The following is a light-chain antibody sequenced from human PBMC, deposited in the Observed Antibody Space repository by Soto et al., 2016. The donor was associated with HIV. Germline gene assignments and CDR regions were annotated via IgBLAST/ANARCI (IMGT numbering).Light chain of an antibody. CDR1: NIGSKS. V-gene: IGLV3-21*02. J-gene: IGLJ2*01. CDR2: DDS. Sequence: SYVLTQPPSVPVAPGETARITCGGNNIGSKSVHWYQQRPGQAPVLVVYDDSDRPSGIPERFSGSNSGNTATLTISRVEAGGEADFYXQVWDSSSDQVIFGGGTKVTVL. CDR3: QVWDSSSDQVI.